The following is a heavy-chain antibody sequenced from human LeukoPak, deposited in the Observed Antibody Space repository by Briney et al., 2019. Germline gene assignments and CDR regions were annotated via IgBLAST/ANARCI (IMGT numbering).Heavy chain of an antibody. Sequence: ASVKVSCKASGYTFTGYYMHWVRQAPGQGLEWMGWINPNSGGTNYAQKFQGRVTMTRDTSISTAYMELSRLRSDDTAVYYCADSSGPLTDLLPYYFDYWGQGTLVTVSS. V-gene: IGHV1-2*02. CDR1: GYTFTGYY. CDR3: ADSSGPLTDLLPYYFDY. J-gene: IGHJ4*02. CDR2: INPNSGGT. D-gene: IGHD6-19*01.